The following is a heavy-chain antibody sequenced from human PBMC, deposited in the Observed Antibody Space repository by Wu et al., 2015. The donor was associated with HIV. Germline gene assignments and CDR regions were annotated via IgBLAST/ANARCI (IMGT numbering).Heavy chain of an antibody. CDR2: INPDSGDT. V-gene: IGHV1-2*02. Sequence: HVQLVQSGTEVKKPGSSVKVSCKAYGGNSGGTFSSHPISWVRQAPGQGLEWMGWINPDSGDTKFAQTFKDRVTMTRDTSTTTVKLVLASLRYNDTATYYCARDWQYQVTFGDFYMDIWGNGTTVIVS. CDR3: ARDWQYQVTFGDFYMDI. J-gene: IGHJ6*03. CDR1: GGTFSSHP. D-gene: IGHD3-3*01.